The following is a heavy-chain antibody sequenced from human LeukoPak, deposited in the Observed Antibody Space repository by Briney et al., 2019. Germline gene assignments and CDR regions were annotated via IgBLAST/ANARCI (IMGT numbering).Heavy chain of an antibody. J-gene: IGHJ4*02. V-gene: IGHV1-24*01. CDR2: FDPEDGET. CDR3: ATGVSGYSSGWAKDFDY. CDR1: GYTLTELS. Sequence: ASVKVSCKVSGYTLTELSMHWVRQAPGKGLEWMGGFDPEDGETIYAQKFQGRVTMTEDTSTDTAYMELSSLRSEDTAVYYCATGVSGYSSGWAKDFDYWAREPWSPSPQ. D-gene: IGHD6-19*01.